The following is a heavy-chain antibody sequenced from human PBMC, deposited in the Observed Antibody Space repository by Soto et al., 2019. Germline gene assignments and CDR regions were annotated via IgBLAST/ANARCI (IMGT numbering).Heavy chain of an antibody. CDR1: GYTFTSYG. CDR2: ISAYNGNT. Sequence: QVQLVQSGAEVKKPGASVKVSCKASGYTFTSYGISWVRQAPGQGLEWMGWISAYNGNTNYAQKLQGRVTMTTDTSTSTAYMELRSLRSDDTAVYYCARNPLLLWFGEYTGGYFDYWGQGTLVTVSS. D-gene: IGHD3-10*01. V-gene: IGHV1-18*01. J-gene: IGHJ4*02. CDR3: ARNPLLLWFGEYTGGYFDY.